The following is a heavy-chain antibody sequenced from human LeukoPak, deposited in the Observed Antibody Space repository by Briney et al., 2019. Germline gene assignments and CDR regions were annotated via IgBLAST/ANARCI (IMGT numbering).Heavy chain of an antibody. CDR3: ARGPPPYSSGWYEYYYYYMDV. J-gene: IGHJ6*03. D-gene: IGHD6-19*01. CDR1: GFTFSSYS. Sequence: PGGSLRLSCAASGFTFSSYSMNWVRQAPGKGLEWVSSISSSSSYIYYADSVKGRFTISRDNAKNSLYLQMNSLRAEDTAVYYCARGPPPYSSGWYEYYYYYMDVWGKGTTVTVSS. CDR2: ISSSSSYI. V-gene: IGHV3-21*01.